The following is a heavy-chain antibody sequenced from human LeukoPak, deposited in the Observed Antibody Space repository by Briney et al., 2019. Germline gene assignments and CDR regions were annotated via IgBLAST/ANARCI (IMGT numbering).Heavy chain of an antibody. CDR1: GFTFSTYA. CDR2: ISGSGGTT. J-gene: IGHJ4*02. CDR3: AKNDPRNYGIAAADVIYYFDY. V-gene: IGHV3-23*01. D-gene: IGHD6-13*01. Sequence: GGSLRLSCAASGFTFSTYAMSWVRQAPGKGLEWVSAISGSGGTTYYADSVKGRFTISRDNSKNTLYLQMNSLRAEDTAVYYCAKNDPRNYGIAAADVIYYFDYWGQGTLVTVSS.